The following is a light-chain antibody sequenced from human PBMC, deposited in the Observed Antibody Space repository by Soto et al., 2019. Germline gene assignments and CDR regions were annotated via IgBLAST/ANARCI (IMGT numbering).Light chain of an antibody. CDR1: QSVSSSS. Sequence: EIVLTQSPGTLSLSPGERATLSCRASQSVSSSSLAWYQQKPGQAPRLLIYGASSRATGIPDRFSGSGSGTDFTLTIIRLEPEDFATYYCQQYNSYPYTFGQGTKLEIK. CDR2: GAS. V-gene: IGKV3-20*01. J-gene: IGKJ2*01. CDR3: QQYNSYPYT.